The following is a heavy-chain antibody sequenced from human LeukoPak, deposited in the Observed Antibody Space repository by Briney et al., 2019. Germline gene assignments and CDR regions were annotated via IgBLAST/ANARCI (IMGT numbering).Heavy chain of an antibody. D-gene: IGHD1-26*01. Sequence: WASVKVSCKASGGTFSSYAISWVRQAPRQGLEWMGRIIPILGIANYAQKFQGRVTITADKSTSTAYMELSSLRSEDTAVYYCARGGGSYREYYGMDVWGQGTTVTVSS. CDR3: ARGGGSYREYYGMDV. CDR2: IIPILGIA. V-gene: IGHV1-69*04. J-gene: IGHJ6*02. CDR1: GGTFSSYA.